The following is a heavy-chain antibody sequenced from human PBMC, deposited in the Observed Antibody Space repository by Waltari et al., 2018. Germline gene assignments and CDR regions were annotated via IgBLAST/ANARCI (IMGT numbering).Heavy chain of an antibody. J-gene: IGHJ3*02. CDR1: GYTFTSFP. CDR3: ARGRVPEISSGWGNPFDI. V-gene: IGHV1-3*03. D-gene: IGHD6-19*01. Sequence: QVQLVQSGAEVKKPGASVKVSCKASGYTFTSFPFHWLRQAPGQRLEWMGWINHANGDTKYSQDFQGRVTIVRDTSASTSYMELNSLRSEDMAVYYCARGRVPEISSGWGNPFDIWGQGTMVTVSS. CDR2: INHANGDT.